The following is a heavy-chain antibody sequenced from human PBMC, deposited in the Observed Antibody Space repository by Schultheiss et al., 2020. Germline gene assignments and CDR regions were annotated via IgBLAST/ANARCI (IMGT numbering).Heavy chain of an antibody. D-gene: IGHD4-17*01. CDR2: ISYDGSNK. CDR3: ARDQTTVTTFGMDV. Sequence: GGSLRLSCAASGFTFSSYAMSWVRQAPGKGLEWVAVISYDGSNKYYADSVKGRFTISRDNSKNTLYLQMNSLRAEDTAVYYCARDQTTVTTFGMDVCGQGTTVTVYS. J-gene: IGHJ6*02. V-gene: IGHV3-30-3*01. CDR1: GFTFSSYA.